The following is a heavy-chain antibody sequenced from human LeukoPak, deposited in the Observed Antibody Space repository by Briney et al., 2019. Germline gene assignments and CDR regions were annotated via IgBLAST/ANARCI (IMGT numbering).Heavy chain of an antibody. D-gene: IGHD5-18*01. J-gene: IGHJ4*02. CDR1: GFTFSSYG. CDR3: AREDTAMVIPFDY. V-gene: IGHV3-48*04. Sequence: GRSLRLSCAASGFTFSSYGMNWVRQAPGKGLEWVSYISSSGSTIYYADSVKGRFTISRDNAKNSLYLQMNSLRAEDTAVYYCAREDTAMVIPFDYWGQGTLVTVSS. CDR2: ISSSGSTI.